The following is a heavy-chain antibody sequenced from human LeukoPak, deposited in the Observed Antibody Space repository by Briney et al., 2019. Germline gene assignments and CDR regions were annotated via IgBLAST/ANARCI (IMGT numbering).Heavy chain of an antibody. J-gene: IGHJ4*02. CDR2: KSASGHT. V-gene: IGHV4-4*07. CDR1: GGSVSDYY. Sequence: SETLSLTCTVSGGSVSDYYWNWIRQSAGKGLEWIGRKSASGHTNYRSSLESRVTMSLDTAKNQFSLKLSSVTAADTAVYYCARASSSWEGYFDYWGQGTLVTVSS. D-gene: IGHD6-13*01. CDR3: ARASSSWEGYFDY.